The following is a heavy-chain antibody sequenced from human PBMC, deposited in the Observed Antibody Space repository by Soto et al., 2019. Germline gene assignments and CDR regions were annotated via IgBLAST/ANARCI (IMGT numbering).Heavy chain of an antibody. V-gene: IGHV4-59*01. CDR1: GTSIRGYY. J-gene: IGHJ5*02. Sequence: SETLSLTCSVSGTSIRGYYWTWIRQPPGKGLEWIGYIYYTGTTKYNPSLKSRVTISVDTSKNQFSLRLNSVTAADTAVYYCARGSGYYSNWFDPWGQGTLVTVSS. D-gene: IGHD3-22*01. CDR3: ARGSGYYSNWFDP. CDR2: IYYTGTT.